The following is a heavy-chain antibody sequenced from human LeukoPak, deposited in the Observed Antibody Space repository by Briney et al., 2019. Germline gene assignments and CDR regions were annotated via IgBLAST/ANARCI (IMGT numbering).Heavy chain of an antibody. CDR2: IYYSGST. J-gene: IGHJ6*02. D-gene: IGHD3-9*01. V-gene: IGHV4-31*03. CDR1: GGSISSGGYY. Sequence: SQTLSLTCTVSGGSISSGGYYWSWIRQHPGKGLEWIGYIYYSGSTYYNPSLKSRVTISVDTSKNQFSLKLSSVTAADTAVYYCARQSSYDILTGNDYYGMDVRGQGTTVTVSS. CDR3: ARQSSYDILTGNDYYGMDV.